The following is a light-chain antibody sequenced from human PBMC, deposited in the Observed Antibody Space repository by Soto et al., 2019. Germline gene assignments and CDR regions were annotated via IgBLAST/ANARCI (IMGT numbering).Light chain of an antibody. CDR1: QGISSY. V-gene: IGKV1-9*01. CDR2: AAS. Sequence: IQLSQPPSSLSASVGVRVTIACRDSQGISSYLAWYQQKPGKAPQLLIYAASTLQSGVPSRFSGSGSGTDFTLTISSLQPEDFVTYYCQQLKSSPFTFGPGTKVDI. CDR3: QQLKSSPFT. J-gene: IGKJ3*01.